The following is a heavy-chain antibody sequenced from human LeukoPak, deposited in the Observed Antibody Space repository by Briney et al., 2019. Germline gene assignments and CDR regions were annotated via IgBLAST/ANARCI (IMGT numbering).Heavy chain of an antibody. Sequence: SETLSLTCTVSGGSISSYYWSWIRQPPGKGLEWIGYVYYSGSTNYNPSLKSRVTISVDTSKNQFSLKLSSVTAADTAVYYCARVVYSNYFYGMDVWGQGTTVTVSS. CDR1: GGSISSYY. CDR2: VYYSGST. D-gene: IGHD4-11*01. CDR3: ARVVYSNYFYGMDV. J-gene: IGHJ6*02. V-gene: IGHV4-59*01.